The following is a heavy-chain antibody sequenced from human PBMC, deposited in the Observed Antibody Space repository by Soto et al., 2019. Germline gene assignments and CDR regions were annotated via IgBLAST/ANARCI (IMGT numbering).Heavy chain of an antibody. D-gene: IGHD4-17*01. CDR1: GFTFSSYA. J-gene: IGHJ4*02. V-gene: IGHV3-23*01. CDR3: AKDVSYGGKRPYYFDY. CDR2: ISDSGDSA. Sequence: GGSLRLSCAASGFTFSSYAMSWVRQAPGKGLEWVSGISDSGDSAYYADSVKGRFTISRDNSKNTLYLQMNSLRAEDTAVYYCAKDVSYGGKRPYYFDYWGQGTLVTVSS.